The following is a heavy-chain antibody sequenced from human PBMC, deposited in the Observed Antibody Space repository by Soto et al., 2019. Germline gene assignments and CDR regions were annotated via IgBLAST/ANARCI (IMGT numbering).Heavy chain of an antibody. V-gene: IGHV1-69*12. CDR3: ARSRTVLEWLNYYGMDV. D-gene: IGHD3-3*01. Sequence: QVQLVQSGAEVKKPGSSVKVSCKASGGTFSSYAISWVRQAPGQGLEWMGGIIPIFGTANYAQKFQGRVTITADEYTSTAYMELSSLRSEDTAVYYCARSRTVLEWLNYYGMDVWGQGTTVTVSS. J-gene: IGHJ6*02. CDR2: IIPIFGTA. CDR1: GGTFSSYA.